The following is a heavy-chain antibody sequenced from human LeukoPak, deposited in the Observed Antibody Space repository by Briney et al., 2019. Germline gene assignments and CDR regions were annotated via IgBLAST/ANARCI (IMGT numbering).Heavy chain of an antibody. V-gene: IGHV4-61*01. CDR1: GGSVSSGSYY. J-gene: IGHJ4*02. CDR2: IYYSGST. D-gene: IGHD3-3*01. CDR3: ARLPSTYYDFWSGYSSYFDY. Sequence: SETLSLTCTVSGGSVSSGSYYWSWIRQPPGKGLEWIGYIYYSGSTNYNPSLKSRVTISVDTSKNQFSLRLSSVTAADTAVYYCARLPSTYYDFWSGYSSYFDYWGQGTLVTVSS.